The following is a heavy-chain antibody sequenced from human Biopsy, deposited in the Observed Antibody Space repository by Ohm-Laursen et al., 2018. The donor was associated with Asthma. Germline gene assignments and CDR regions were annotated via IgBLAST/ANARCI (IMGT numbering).Heavy chain of an antibody. Sequence: GTLSLTCTVSGVSIRSYYWTWIRQPPGKGLEWIGNIHYSGSNYSNPSLKSRVTISVDTSKKQISLRLSSVIAADTAVYYCAGFCSGGNCPDHWGQGTLVTVSS. CDR2: IHYSGSN. D-gene: IGHD2-15*01. V-gene: IGHV4-59*01. CDR3: AGFCSGGNCPDH. J-gene: IGHJ4*02. CDR1: GVSIRSYY.